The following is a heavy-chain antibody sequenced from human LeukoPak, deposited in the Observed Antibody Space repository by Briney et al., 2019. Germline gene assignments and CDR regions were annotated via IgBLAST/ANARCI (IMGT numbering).Heavy chain of an antibody. CDR2: ISGSGGST. CDR1: GFTFSSYA. CDR3: AKRSSSGYSNYFDY. Sequence: GPLRLSCAASGFTFSSYAMSWVRQAPGKGLEWVSAISGSGGSTYYADSVKGRFTISRDNSKNTLYLQMNSLRAEDTAVYYCAKRSSSGYSNYFDYWGQGTLVTVSS. V-gene: IGHV3-23*01. J-gene: IGHJ4*02. D-gene: IGHD3-22*01.